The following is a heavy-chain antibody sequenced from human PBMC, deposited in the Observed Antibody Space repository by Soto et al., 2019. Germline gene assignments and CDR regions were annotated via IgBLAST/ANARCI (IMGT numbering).Heavy chain of an antibody. D-gene: IGHD3-10*01. V-gene: IGHV4-31*03. CDR1: GGSISSGGYY. CDR3: ARYNYGSGSYLDY. Sequence: SETLSLTCTVSGGSISSGGYYWSWIRQHPGKGLEWIGYIYYSGSTYYNPSLKSRVTISVDTSKNQFSLKLSSVTAADTAVYYCARYNYGSGSYLDYWGQGTLVTVSS. CDR2: IYYSGST. J-gene: IGHJ4*02.